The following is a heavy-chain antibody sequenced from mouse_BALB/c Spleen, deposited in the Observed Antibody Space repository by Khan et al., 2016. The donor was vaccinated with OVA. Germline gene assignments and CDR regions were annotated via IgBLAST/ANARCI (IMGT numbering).Heavy chain of an antibody. CDR1: GYSITSGYG. Sequence: EVQLQESGPGLVKPSQSLSLTCTVTGYSITSGYGWNWIRQFPGNKLEWMGYISYSGSTNYNPSHKSRISITRVTAKNQFVLKLNSVTTEDTATYYCARTARIKYWGQGTTLTVSS. D-gene: IGHD1-2*01. CDR2: ISYSGST. CDR3: ARTARIKY. J-gene: IGHJ2*01. V-gene: IGHV3-2*02.